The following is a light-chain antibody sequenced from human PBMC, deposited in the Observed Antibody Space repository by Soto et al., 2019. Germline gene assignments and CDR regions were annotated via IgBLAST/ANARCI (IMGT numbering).Light chain of an antibody. V-gene: IGLV2-23*02. CDR2: EVS. J-gene: IGLJ1*01. CDR1: SSDVGSYNL. Sequence: SVLTQPASVSGSPVQSITISCTGTSSDVGSYNLVSWYQHHPGKAPKLMIYEVSKRPSGVSNRFSGSKSGNTASLTISGLQAEDEADYYCCSYAGSSTFPYVFGTGTKVTVL. CDR3: CSYAGSSTFPYV.